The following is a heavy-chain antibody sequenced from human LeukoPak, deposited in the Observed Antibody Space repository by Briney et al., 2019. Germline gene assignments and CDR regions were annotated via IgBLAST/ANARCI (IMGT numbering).Heavy chain of an antibody. V-gene: IGHV1-18*01. D-gene: IGHD3-9*01. CDR2: ISAYNGNT. CDR3: ARDYNPYYDILTGYYAFDI. Sequence: ASVKVSCEASGYTFTSYGISWVRQAPGQGLEWMGWISAYNGNTNYAQKLQGRVTMTTDTSTSPAYMELRSLRSDDTAVYYCARDYNPYYDILTGYYAFDIWGQGTMVTVSS. CDR1: GYTFTSYG. J-gene: IGHJ3*02.